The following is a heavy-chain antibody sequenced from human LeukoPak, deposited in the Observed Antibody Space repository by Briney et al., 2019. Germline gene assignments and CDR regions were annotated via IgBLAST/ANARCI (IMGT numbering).Heavy chain of an antibody. V-gene: IGHV3-53*01. J-gene: IGHJ4*02. CDR2: IYSGGST. CDR1: GFTVSSNY. Sequence: GGSLRLSCAASGFTVSSNYMSWVRQAPGKGLEWVSVIYSGGSTYYADSVKGRFTISRDNSKNTLYLQMNSLRAEDTAVYYCARGPRGGFGYSSYFDYWGQGTLVTVSS. CDR3: ARGPRGGFGYSSYFDY. D-gene: IGHD6-19*01.